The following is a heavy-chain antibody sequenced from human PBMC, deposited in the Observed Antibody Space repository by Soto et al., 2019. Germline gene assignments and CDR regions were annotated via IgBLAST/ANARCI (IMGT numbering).Heavy chain of an antibody. CDR2: IYHSGST. CDR1: SGSFMSYY. V-gene: IGHV4-59*12. Sequence: SETLSLTCTVSSGSFMSYYWSWILQPPGKGLEWIGYIYHSGSTNYNPSLKSRVTMSVDTSKNQFSLRLTSVTATDTALYYCARETVNPDTYYTAFETGGQGTRFTLSS. J-gene: IGHJ1*01. CDR3: ARETVNPDTYYTAFET. D-gene: IGHD3-3*01.